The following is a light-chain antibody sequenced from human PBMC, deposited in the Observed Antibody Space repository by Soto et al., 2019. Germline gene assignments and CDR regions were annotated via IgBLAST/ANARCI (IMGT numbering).Light chain of an antibody. J-gene: IGKJ2*01. CDR1: QHISKW. Sequence: DIQMTQSPSSVSASVGDRVTITCRASQHISKWLAWYQQKPGNAPNLLIFAASNLQSGVPSRFSDSGSGTEFSLTISSLQPEDFATYYCQQADSFPYTFGQGTKLEIK. CDR2: AAS. CDR3: QQADSFPYT. V-gene: IGKV1-12*01.